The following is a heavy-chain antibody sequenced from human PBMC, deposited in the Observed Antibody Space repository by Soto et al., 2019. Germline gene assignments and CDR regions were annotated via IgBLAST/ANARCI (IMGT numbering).Heavy chain of an antibody. CDR3: ARGKGFYCSGGSCYSGVDSSFDP. Sequence: ASVKVSCKASGYTFTSYAMHWVRQAPGQRLEWMGWINAGNGNTKYSQKFQGRVTITRDTSASTAYMELSSLRSEDTAVYYCARGKGFYCSGGSCYSGVDSSFDPWGQGTLVTVSS. V-gene: IGHV1-3*01. J-gene: IGHJ5*02. CDR2: INAGNGNT. D-gene: IGHD2-15*01. CDR1: GYTFTSYA.